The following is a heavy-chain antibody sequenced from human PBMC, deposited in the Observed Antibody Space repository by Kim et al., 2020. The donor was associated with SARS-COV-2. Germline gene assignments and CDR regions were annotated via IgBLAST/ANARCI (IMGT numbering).Heavy chain of an antibody. V-gene: IGHV3-23*01. J-gene: IGHJ4*02. D-gene: IGHD1-26*01. CDR1: GFTFSDYA. CDR2: FSGSGGNT. CDR3: AKRLGATSGNFDY. Sequence: GGSLRLSCAASGFTFSDYAMSWVRQAPGKGLEWVSAFSGSGGNTYYADSVKGRFTISRDNSENMLYLQMHSLRAEDTAIYYCAKRLGATSGNFDYWGQGTLVTVSS.